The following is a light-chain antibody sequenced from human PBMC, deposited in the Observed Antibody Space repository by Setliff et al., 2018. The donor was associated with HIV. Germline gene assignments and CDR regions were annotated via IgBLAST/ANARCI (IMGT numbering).Light chain of an antibody. J-gene: IGLJ2*01. Sequence: SALTQPASVSGSPGQSITISCTGSSSDIGDYESVSWYQQHPGEVPKLMIYDVTKRPSGVSNRFSASKSGNTASLTISGLQAEDEAHYYCSSYAGSDTWIFGGGTKVTVL. CDR1: SSDIGDYES. V-gene: IGLV2-23*02. CDR2: DVT. CDR3: SSYAGSDTWI.